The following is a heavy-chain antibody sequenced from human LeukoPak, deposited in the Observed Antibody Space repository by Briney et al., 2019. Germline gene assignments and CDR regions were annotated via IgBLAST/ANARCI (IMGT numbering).Heavy chain of an antibody. D-gene: IGHD4-17*01. Sequence: GGSLRLSCAASGFTFDDYGMSWVRQAPGKGLEWVSALSESGGTTYYADSVMGRFTISRDNYKNAVHMDMNSLRAEDTALYYCAKGMTTDDVAFDVWGQGTMVTVSS. V-gene: IGHV3-23*01. J-gene: IGHJ3*01. CDR1: GFTFDDYG. CDR2: LSESGGTT. CDR3: AKGMTTDDVAFDV.